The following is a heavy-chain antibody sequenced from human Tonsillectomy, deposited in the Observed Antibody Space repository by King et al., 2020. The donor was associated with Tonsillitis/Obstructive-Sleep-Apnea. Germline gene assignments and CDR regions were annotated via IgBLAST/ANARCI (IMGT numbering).Heavy chain of an antibody. V-gene: IGHV1-69*01. Sequence: LVQSGAEVKKPGSSVKVSCKASGGTFSSYAISWVRQAPGQGLEWMGGIIPIFGTANYAQKFQGRVTITADESTSTAYMELSSLRSEDTAVYYCARCGVYSPTIINYYYYMDVWGKGTTVTVSS. CDR3: ARCGVYSPTIINYYYYMDV. CDR2: IIPIFGTA. CDR1: GGTFSSYA. J-gene: IGHJ6*03. D-gene: IGHD5-12*01.